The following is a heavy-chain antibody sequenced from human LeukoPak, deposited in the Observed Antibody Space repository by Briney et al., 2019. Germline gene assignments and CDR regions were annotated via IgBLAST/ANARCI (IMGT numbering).Heavy chain of an antibody. CDR3: ARGGITIFGNYYYMDV. CDR2: ISSNGGST. Sequence: PGGSLRLSCAASGFTFSSYAMHWVRQAPGKGLEYVSAISSNGGSTYYANSVKGRFTISRDNSKNTLYLQMGSLRAEDTALYYCARGGITIFGNYYYMDVWGKGTTVTVSS. D-gene: IGHD3-3*01. V-gene: IGHV3-64*01. J-gene: IGHJ6*03. CDR1: GFTFSSYA.